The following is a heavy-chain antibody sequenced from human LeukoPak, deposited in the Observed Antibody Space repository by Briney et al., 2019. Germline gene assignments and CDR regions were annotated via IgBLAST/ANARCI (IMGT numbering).Heavy chain of an antibody. CDR2: INPNSGGT. J-gene: IGHJ4*02. Sequence: ASVKVSCKASGYPFTGYYMHWVRQAPGQGLEWMGWINPNSGGTNYAQKFQGRVTMTRDTSISTAYMELSRLRSDDTAVYYCARDDVVVTAILGYWGQGTLVTVSS. D-gene: IGHD2-21*02. CDR3: ARDDVVVTAILGY. V-gene: IGHV1-2*02. CDR1: GYPFTGYY.